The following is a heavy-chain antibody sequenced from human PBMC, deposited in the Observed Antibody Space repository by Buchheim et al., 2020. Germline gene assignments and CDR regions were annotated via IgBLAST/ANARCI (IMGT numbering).Heavy chain of an antibody. D-gene: IGHD3-22*01. CDR3: AKDQYYYDSSGLLDY. J-gene: IGHJ4*02. CDR1: GFTFSSYG. Sequence: QVQLVESGGGVVQPGRSLRLSCAASGFTFSSYGMHWVRQAPGKGLEWVEVISYDGSNKYYADSVKGRFTISRDNSKNTLYLQMNSLRAEDTAVYYCAKDQYYYDSSGLLDYWGQGTL. V-gene: IGHV3-30*18. CDR2: ISYDGSNK.